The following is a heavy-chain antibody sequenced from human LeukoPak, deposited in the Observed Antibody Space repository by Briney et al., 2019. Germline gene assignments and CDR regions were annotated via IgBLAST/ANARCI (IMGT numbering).Heavy chain of an antibody. J-gene: IGHJ4*02. Sequence: PGGSLRLSCAGSGFTFSHYSMNWVRQAPGKGLEWVSSISTGSLYIYYADSVKGRFTISRDNSKNTLYLQMNTLRAEDTAVYYCAKSGLNRFDYWGQGTLVTVSS. D-gene: IGHD2-15*01. CDR2: ISTGSLYI. CDR1: GFTFSHYS. V-gene: IGHV3-21*04. CDR3: AKSGLNRFDY.